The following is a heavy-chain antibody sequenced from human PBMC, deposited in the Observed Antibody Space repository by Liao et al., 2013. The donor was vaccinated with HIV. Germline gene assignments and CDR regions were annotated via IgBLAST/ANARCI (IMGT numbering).Heavy chain of an antibody. CDR2: IYHSGST. V-gene: IGHV4-30-2*01. J-gene: IGHJ4*02. Sequence: QLQLQESGSGLVKPSQTLSLTCAVSGGSTTRGGYSWSWIRQPPGKGLEWIGNIYHSGSTYYNPSLKSRVTISVDRSKNQFSLKLTSVTAADTAVYYCARGEYYYDSSENAYFFDSWGQGKLVTVSS. D-gene: IGHD3-22*01. CDR3: ARGEYYYDSSENAYFFDS. CDR1: GGSTTRGGYS.